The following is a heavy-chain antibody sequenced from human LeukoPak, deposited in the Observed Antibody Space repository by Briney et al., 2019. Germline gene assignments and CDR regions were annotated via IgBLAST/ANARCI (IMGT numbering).Heavy chain of an antibody. D-gene: IGHD6-19*01. V-gene: IGHV1-2*02. J-gene: IGHJ4*02. CDR2: INPSSGDT. CDR1: EYTFTSYD. CDR3: ARDWGMAVAGTGGAD. Sequence: ASVKVSCKASEYTFTSYDINWVRQATGQGLEWMGWINPSSGDTNYAQKFQGRVTMTRDTSISTAYMELSGLRSDDTAVYYCARDWGMAVAGTGGADWGQGTLVTVSS.